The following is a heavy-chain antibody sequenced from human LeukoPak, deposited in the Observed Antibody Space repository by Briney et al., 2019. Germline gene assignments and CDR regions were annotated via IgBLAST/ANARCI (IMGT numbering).Heavy chain of an antibody. J-gene: IGHJ4*02. CDR2: ISSSSYI. Sequence: GGSLRLSCAASGFTFSSYSMNWVRQAPGKGLEWVSSISSSSYIYYADSVKGRFTISRDNAKNSLYLQMNSLRAEDTAVYYCARELLGRRAWDYWGQGTLVTVSS. CDR1: GFTFSSYS. D-gene: IGHD1-26*01. CDR3: ARELLGRRAWDY. V-gene: IGHV3-21*01.